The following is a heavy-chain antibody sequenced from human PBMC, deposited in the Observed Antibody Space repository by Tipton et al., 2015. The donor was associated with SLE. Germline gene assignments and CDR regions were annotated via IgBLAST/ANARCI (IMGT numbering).Heavy chain of an antibody. CDR1: GYTFTTYD. CDR2: ISAYNDKT. V-gene: IGHV1-18*01. CDR3: ARVERGGRGLDY. D-gene: IGHD3-10*01. Sequence: QSGPEVKKPGASVKVSCKTSGYTFTTYDINWVRQAPGQGLEWMGWISAYNDKTDSAQKFQGRVTMTTNTSTSTAYMELRSPRSDDTAIYYCARVERGGRGLDYWGQGTLVTVSS. J-gene: IGHJ4*02.